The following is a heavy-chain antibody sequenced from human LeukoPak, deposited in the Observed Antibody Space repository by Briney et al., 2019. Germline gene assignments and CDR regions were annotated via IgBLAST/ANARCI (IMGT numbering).Heavy chain of an antibody. J-gene: IGHJ4*02. Sequence: GGSLRLSCAASGFTFSSYEMNWVRQAPGKGLEWVSYISSSGSTIYYADSVKGRFTISRDNAKNSLYLQMNSLRAEDTAVYYCARGCGSTSCPGDYWGQGTLVTVSS. CDR1: GFTFSSYE. V-gene: IGHV3-48*03. CDR2: ISSSGSTI. D-gene: IGHD2-2*01. CDR3: ARGCGSTSCPGDY.